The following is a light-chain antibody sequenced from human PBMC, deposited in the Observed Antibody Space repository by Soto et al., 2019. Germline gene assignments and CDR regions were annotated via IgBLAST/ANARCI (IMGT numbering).Light chain of an antibody. CDR1: QSVTSN. V-gene: IGKV3-15*01. CDR3: QQYNNWPPLT. CDR2: GAS. J-gene: IGKJ4*01. Sequence: EIVMTQSPATLSVSPGERATLSYRASQSVTSNLAWYQQKPGQGPRLLIYGASTRATGIPARFSGSGSGTEFTLTINSLQSEDFAVYDCQQYNNWPPLTSGGGTKVEIK.